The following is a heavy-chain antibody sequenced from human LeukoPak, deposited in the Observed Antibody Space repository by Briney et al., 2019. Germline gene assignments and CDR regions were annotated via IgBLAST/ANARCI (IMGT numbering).Heavy chain of an antibody. D-gene: IGHD2-2*01. CDR2: IIPIFGTA. CDR1: GGTFSSYA. CDR3: ARECSSTSCHNWFDP. V-gene: IGHV1-69*05. J-gene: IGHJ5*02. Sequence: GASVKVSCKASGGTFSSYAISWVRQAPGQGLEWMGGIIPIFGTANYAQKFQGRVAITTDESTSTAYMELSSLRSEDTAVYYCARECSSTSCHNWFDPWGQGTLVTVSS.